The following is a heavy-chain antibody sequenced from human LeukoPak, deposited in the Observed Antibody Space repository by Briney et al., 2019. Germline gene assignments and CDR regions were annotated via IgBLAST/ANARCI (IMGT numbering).Heavy chain of an antibody. D-gene: IGHD3-10*01. CDR3: ARGLSGYYYGSGSYYHFDY. Sequence: GGSLRLSCAASGFTFSSYWMSWVRQAPGKGLEWVANIKQDGSEKYYVDSVKGRFTISRDNAKNSLYLQMNSLRAEDTAVYYCARGLSGYYYGSGSYYHFDYWGQGTLGTVSA. J-gene: IGHJ4*02. CDR1: GFTFSSYW. V-gene: IGHV3-7*03. CDR2: IKQDGSEK.